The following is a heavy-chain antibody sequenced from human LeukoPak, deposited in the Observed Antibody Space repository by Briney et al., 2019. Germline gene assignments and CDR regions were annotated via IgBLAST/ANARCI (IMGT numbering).Heavy chain of an antibody. V-gene: IGHV3-30-3*01. CDR3: ARDCPYGGNSAHDY. CDR1: GFTFSSYA. CDR2: ISYDGSNK. D-gene: IGHD4-23*01. Sequence: PGGSLRLSCAASGFTFSSYAMPWVRQAPGKGLEWVAVISYDGSNKYYADSVKGRFTISRDNSKNTLYLQMNSLRAEDTAVYYCARDCPYGGNSAHDYWGQGTLVTVSS. J-gene: IGHJ4*02.